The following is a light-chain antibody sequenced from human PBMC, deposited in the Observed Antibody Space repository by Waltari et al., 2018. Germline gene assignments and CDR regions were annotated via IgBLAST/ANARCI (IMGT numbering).Light chain of an antibody. J-gene: IGLJ1*01. V-gene: IGLV2-23*01. Sequence: QSALTQPAPVSGSPGQSITISCPGTSSDVGRYNLVSWYQQHPGKAPKLMIYEGSKRPSGVSNRFSGSKSGNTASLTISGLQAEDEADYYCCSYAGSSTYVFGTGTKVTVL. CDR1: SSDVGRYNL. CDR2: EGS. CDR3: CSYAGSSTYV.